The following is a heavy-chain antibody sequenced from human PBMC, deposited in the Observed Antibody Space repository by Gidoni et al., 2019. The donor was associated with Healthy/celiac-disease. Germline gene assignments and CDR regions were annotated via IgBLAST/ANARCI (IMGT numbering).Heavy chain of an antibody. J-gene: IGHJ4*02. V-gene: IGHV3-21*01. D-gene: IGHD3-10*01. CDR1: GFTFSSYS. CDR3: ARDNSDLLFDY. Sequence: EVQLVESGGGLVKPGGSLRLSCAASGFTFSSYSMNWVRQAPGKGLEWVSSISSTSSYIYYADSVKGRFTNSRDNAKNSLYLQMNSLRAEDTAVYYCARDNSDLLFDYWGQGTLVTVSS. CDR2: ISSTSSYI.